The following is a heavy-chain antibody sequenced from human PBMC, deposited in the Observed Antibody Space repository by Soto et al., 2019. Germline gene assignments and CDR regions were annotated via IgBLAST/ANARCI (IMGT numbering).Heavy chain of an antibody. CDR1: GFTFSSYA. D-gene: IGHD6-6*01. V-gene: IGHV3-23*01. J-gene: IGHJ4*02. Sequence: EVQLLESGGGLVQPGGSLRLSCAASGFTFSSYAMSWVRQAPGKGLEWVSAISGSGGGTYYADSVKGRFTISRDNSNITLDLQMNSLRAEDTAVCYCEVVRGHDQADYWGQGTLVTVSS. CDR2: ISGSGGGT. CDR3: EVVRGHDQADY.